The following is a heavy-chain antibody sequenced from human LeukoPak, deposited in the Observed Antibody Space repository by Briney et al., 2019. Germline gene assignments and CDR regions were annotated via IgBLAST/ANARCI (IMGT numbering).Heavy chain of an antibody. CDR2: IYYSGST. D-gene: IGHD5-12*01. V-gene: IGHV4-59*12. J-gene: IGHJ5*02. CDR1: GGSISSYY. CDR3: ARASGYRNWFDP. Sequence: SETLSLTCTVSGGSISSYYWSWIRQPPGKGLEWIGYIYYSGSTNYNPSLKSRVTISVDRSKNQFSLKLSSVTAADTAVYYCARASGYRNWFDPWGQGTLVTVSS.